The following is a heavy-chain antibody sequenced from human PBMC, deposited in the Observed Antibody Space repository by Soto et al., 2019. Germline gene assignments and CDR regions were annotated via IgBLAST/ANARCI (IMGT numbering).Heavy chain of an antibody. Sequence: ASVKVSCKVSGYTLTELSMHWVRQAPGKGLEWMGGFDPEDGETIYAQKFQGRVTMTEGTSTDTAYMELSSLRSEDTAVYYCATSRVVPAAMPMTVSGGYYYYGMDVWGQGTTVTVSS. D-gene: IGHD2-2*01. CDR3: ATSRVVPAAMPMTVSGGYYYYGMDV. CDR2: FDPEDGET. J-gene: IGHJ6*02. CDR1: GYTLTELS. V-gene: IGHV1-24*01.